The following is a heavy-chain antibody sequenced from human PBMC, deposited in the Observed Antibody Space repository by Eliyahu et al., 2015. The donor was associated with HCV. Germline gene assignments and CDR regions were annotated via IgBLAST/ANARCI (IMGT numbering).Heavy chain of an antibody. CDR3: AHSATREGWFDP. Sequence: QITLKESGPTLVKPTQTLTLTCPFSGFSXSTSGVGVGXIRQPPGXALEWLALIYWDDDKRYSXSLKSRLTITKDTSKNQVVLTMTNMDPVDTATYYGAHSATREGWFDPWGQGTLVTVSS. V-gene: IGHV2-5*02. CDR1: GFSXSTSGVG. CDR2: IYWDDDK. D-gene: IGHD5-12*01. J-gene: IGHJ5*02.